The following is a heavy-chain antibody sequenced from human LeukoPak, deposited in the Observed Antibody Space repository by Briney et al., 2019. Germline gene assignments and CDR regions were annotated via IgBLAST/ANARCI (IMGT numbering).Heavy chain of an antibody. CDR2: IYHSGST. D-gene: IGHD6-19*01. CDR1: GYSISSGFY. CDR3: ARGDSGWYLGLGFDY. V-gene: IGHV4-38-2*02. J-gene: IGHJ4*02. Sequence: PSDTLSLTCTVSGYSISSGFYWGWIRQPPGKGLEWIGSIYHSGSTYYDPSLRSRVTISVDTSKSQFSLKLSSVTAADTAVYYCARGDSGWYLGLGFDYWGQGTLVTVSS.